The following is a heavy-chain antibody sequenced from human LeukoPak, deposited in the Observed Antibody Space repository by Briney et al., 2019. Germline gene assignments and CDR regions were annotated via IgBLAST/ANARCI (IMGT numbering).Heavy chain of an antibody. Sequence: PSETLSLTCTVSGGSIINHFWSWIRKPPGKGLEWIGYVYSNGSTKFSPSFKSRVTILLDTSQNQLSLKLRSVTAADTAVYFCARDRPVPTIEGYYYYYGLDVWGQGTTVTVSS. CDR3: ARDRPVPTIEGYYYYYGLDV. CDR1: GGSIINHF. D-gene: IGHD4-17*01. J-gene: IGHJ6*02. CDR2: VYSNGST. V-gene: IGHV4-59*11.